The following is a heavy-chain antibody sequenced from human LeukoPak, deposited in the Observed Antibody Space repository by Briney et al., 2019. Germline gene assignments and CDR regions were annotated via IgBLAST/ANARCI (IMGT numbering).Heavy chain of an antibody. CDR3: ANDYGDYGDYFDY. CDR2: INSDGSST. CDR1: GFTFSSYW. J-gene: IGHJ4*02. Sequence: GGSLRLSCAASGFTFSSYWMHWVRQAPGKGLVWVSRINSDGSSTSYADSVKGRFTISRDNAKNSLYLQMNSLRAEDTAVYYCANDYGDYGDYFDYWGQGTLVTVSS. V-gene: IGHV3-74*01. D-gene: IGHD4-17*01.